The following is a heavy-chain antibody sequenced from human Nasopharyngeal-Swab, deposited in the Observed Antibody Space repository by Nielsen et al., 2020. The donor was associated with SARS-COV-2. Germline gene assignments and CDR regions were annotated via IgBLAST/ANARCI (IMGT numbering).Heavy chain of an antibody. CDR3: ARERYSGGYDY. D-gene: IGHD1-26*01. V-gene: IGHV3-33*01. CDR2: IWYDGSNK. Sequence: WIRQPPGKGLEWVAVIWYDGSNKYYADSVKGRFTISRDNSKNTLYLQMNSLRAEDTAVYYCARERYSGGYDYWGQGTLVTVSS. J-gene: IGHJ4*02.